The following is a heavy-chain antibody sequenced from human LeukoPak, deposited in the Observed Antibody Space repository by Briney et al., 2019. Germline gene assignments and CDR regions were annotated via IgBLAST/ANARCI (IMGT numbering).Heavy chain of an antibody. CDR3: VSHSDPLTGYSFDY. CDR2: ISGSGGST. V-gene: IGHV3-23*01. CDR1: GFTFNIYA. Sequence: GGSLSLSCAASGFTFNIYAMSWVRQAPGKGLEWVAGISGSGGSTGYADSVKGRFTISRDNSENTLYLHMNSLRAEDTAVYYCVSHSDPLTGYSFDYWGQGTLVTVSS. J-gene: IGHJ4*02. D-gene: IGHD3-9*01.